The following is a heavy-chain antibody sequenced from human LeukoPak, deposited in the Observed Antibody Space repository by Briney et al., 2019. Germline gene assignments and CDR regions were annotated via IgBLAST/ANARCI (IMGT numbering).Heavy chain of an antibody. CDR3: ARGDYGSGGYYNGDAFDI. J-gene: IGHJ3*02. Sequence: SETLSLTCTVSGGSISSYYWSWIRQPPGKGLEWIGYIYYSGSTNYNPSLKSRVTISVDTSKNQFSLKLSSVTAADTAVYYCARGDYGSGGYYNGDAFDIWGQGTMVTVSS. CDR1: GGSISSYY. D-gene: IGHD3-10*01. V-gene: IGHV4-59*12. CDR2: IYYSGST.